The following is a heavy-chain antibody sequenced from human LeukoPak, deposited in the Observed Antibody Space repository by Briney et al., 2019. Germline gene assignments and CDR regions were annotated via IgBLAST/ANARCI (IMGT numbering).Heavy chain of an antibody. CDR3: ARAALGYSSGWYVAYFQH. Sequence: SETLSLTCSVSGGSISSYYWSWIRQPPGKGLEWIGYLYYSGSTNYNPSLKSRVTISVDTSKNQFSLKLSSVTAVDTAVYYCARAALGYSSGWYVAYFQHWGQGTLVTVSS. J-gene: IGHJ1*01. V-gene: IGHV4-59*01. CDR2: LYYSGST. CDR1: GGSISSYY. D-gene: IGHD6-19*01.